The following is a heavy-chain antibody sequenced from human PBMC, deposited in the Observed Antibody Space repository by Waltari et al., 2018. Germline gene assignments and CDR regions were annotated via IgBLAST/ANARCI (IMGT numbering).Heavy chain of an antibody. Sequence: QVQLVQSGAEVKKPGASVKVSCKASGYTFTSYDINWVRQATGQGLEWMGCMKPNSGNTCYAQKFQGRVTITRNTSISTAYMELSSLRSEDTAVYYCARGKGLGESYYYYMDVWGKGTTVTISS. CDR2: MKPNSGNT. CDR1: GYTFTSYD. CDR3: ARGKGLGESYYYYMDV. V-gene: IGHV1-8*03. D-gene: IGHD3-16*01. J-gene: IGHJ6*03.